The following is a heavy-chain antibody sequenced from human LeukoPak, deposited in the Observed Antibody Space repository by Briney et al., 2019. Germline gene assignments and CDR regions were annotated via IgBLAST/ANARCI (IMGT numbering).Heavy chain of an antibody. J-gene: IGHJ4*02. V-gene: IGHV2-70*11. Sequence: SGPALVKPTQTLTLTCTFSGFSLSTGGMCVDWIRQPLGKPPEWLGRIDWSDNKYYSSSLKTRLSVSKDTSKNQVVLTMANMDPVDTATYYCARSDTVTIFDYWGQGTLVTVSS. D-gene: IGHD4-17*01. CDR2: IDWSDNK. CDR3: ARSDTVTIFDY. CDR1: GFSLSTGGMC.